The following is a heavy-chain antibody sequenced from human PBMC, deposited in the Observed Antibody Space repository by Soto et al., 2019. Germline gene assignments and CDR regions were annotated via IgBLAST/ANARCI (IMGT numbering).Heavy chain of an antibody. V-gene: IGHV3-48*01. CDR2: ISTSGSTI. J-gene: IGHJ6*02. CDR3: AREGGMDV. Sequence: HPGGSLRLSCAASGFTFSSYSINWVRQAPGKGLEWVSYISTSGSTIYYADSVKGRFTISRDNARNSVYLQVNSLRAEDTAVYYCAREGGMDVWGQGTTVTVSS. CDR1: GFTFSSYS.